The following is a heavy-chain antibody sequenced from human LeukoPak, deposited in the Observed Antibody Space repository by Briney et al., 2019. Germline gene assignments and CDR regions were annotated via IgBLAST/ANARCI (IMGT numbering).Heavy chain of an antibody. V-gene: IGHV4-39*07. CDR3: ARTYSSSAGMIWDYYYMDV. CDR2: IYYSGST. CDR1: GGSISSSSYY. D-gene: IGHD6-6*01. Sequence: SETLSLTCTVSGGSISSSSYYWGWIRQPPGKGPEWIGSIYYSGSTYYNPSLKSRVTISVDTSKNQFSLKLSSVTAADTAVYYCARTYSSSAGMIWDYYYMDVWGKGTTVTVSS. J-gene: IGHJ6*03.